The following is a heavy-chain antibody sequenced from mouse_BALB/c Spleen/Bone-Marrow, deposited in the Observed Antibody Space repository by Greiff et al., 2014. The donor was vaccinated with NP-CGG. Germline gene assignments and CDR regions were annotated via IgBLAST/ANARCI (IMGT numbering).Heavy chain of an antibody. CDR1: GYTFTSYW. J-gene: IGHJ2*01. CDR2: INPSNGRT. CDR3: ARTYFDY. V-gene: IGHV1S81*02. Sequence: QVQLKESGAELVKPGASVKLSCKASGYTFTSYWMHWVKQRPGQGLEWIGEINPSNGRTNYNEKFKSKATLTVDKSSSTAYMQLSSLTSEDSAVYSCARTYFDYWGQGTTLTVSS.